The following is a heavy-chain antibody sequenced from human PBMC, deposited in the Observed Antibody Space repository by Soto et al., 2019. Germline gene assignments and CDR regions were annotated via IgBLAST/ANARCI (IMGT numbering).Heavy chain of an antibody. CDR1: GFTFSSYG. CDR3: AKDRTXGLVFSHYLDY. J-gene: IGHJ4*02. D-gene: IGHD3-3*02. CDR2: ISYDGSNK. Sequence: QVQLVESGGGVVQPGRSLRLSCAASGFTFSSYGMHWVRQAPGKGLEWVAVISYDGSNKYYEDSVKGRLTISRDNSKNTLYLQMNSLXGXXXAVYYCAKDRTXGLVFSHYLDYWGQGTLVTVSS. V-gene: IGHV3-30*18.